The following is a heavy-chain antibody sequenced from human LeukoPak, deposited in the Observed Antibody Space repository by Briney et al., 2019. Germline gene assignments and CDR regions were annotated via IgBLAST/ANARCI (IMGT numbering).Heavy chain of an antibody. V-gene: IGHV3-23*01. CDR2: MNGNGGRI. D-gene: IGHD1-26*01. CDR3: AKDSNSGSYYMDV. CDR1: GFTFSSYG. J-gene: IGHJ6*03. Sequence: PGGSLRLSCAASGFTFSSYGMAWVRQAPGKGLEWVSGMNGNGGRIYYADSVKGRFTISRDNSKNTLYLQMNSLRTEDTALYYCAKDSNSGSYYMDVWGKGTTVTVSS.